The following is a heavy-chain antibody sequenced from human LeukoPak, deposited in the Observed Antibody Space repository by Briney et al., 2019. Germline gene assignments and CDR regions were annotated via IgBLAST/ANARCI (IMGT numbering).Heavy chain of an antibody. J-gene: IGHJ4*02. D-gene: IGHD6-13*01. V-gene: IGHV4-34*01. Sequence: PSETLSLTCAVYGGSFSGYYWSWIRQPPGKGLEWIGEINHSGSTNYNPSLKSRVTISVGTSKNQFSLKLSSVTAADTAVYYCARVRSRYSSSWLYYWGQGTLVTVSS. CDR2: INHSGST. CDR3: ARVRSRYSSSWLYY. CDR1: GGSFSGYY.